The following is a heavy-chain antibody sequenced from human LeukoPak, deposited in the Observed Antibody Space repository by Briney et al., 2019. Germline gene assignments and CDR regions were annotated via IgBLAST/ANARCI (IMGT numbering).Heavy chain of an antibody. CDR1: GFTFSNYG. V-gene: IGHV3-33*01. D-gene: IGHD2-2*01. CDR3: ARAGSPTTWYFDL. CDR2: IWYDGSNK. J-gene: IGHJ2*01. Sequence: GGSLRLSCAASGFTFSNYGIHWVRQAPGKGLEWVTTIWYDGSNKYYADSVKGRFTISRDNSKNTLYLQMNSLTAEDTAVYYCARAGSPTTWYFDLWGRGTLVTVSS.